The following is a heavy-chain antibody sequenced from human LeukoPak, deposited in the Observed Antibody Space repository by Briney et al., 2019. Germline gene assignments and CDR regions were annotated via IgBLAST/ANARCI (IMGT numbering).Heavy chain of an antibody. V-gene: IGHV3-33*01. Sequence: ARSLRLSCAASGFTFSRYGMHWVRQAPGKGLEWVALIWYDGSNKYYADSVKGRFTISRDNSKNTLYLQMNSLRAEDTAVYYCASPSWLGASWGQGTLVTVSS. CDR3: ASPSWLGAS. CDR2: IWYDGSNK. J-gene: IGHJ4*02. D-gene: IGHD4/OR15-4a*01. CDR1: GFTFSRYG.